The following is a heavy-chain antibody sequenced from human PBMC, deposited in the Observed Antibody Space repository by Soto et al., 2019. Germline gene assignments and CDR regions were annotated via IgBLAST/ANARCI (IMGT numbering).Heavy chain of an antibody. CDR1: GGSFSGYY. V-gene: IGHV4-34*01. D-gene: IGHD2-2*01. J-gene: IGHJ5*02. CDR2: INHSGST. CDR3: ARVLRYQQNWFDP. Sequence: SETLSLTCAVYGGSFSGYYWSWIRQPPGKGLEWIGEINHSGSTNYNPSLKSRVTISVDTSKNQFSLKLSSVTAADTAVYYCARVLRYQQNWFDPWGQGNLVTVS.